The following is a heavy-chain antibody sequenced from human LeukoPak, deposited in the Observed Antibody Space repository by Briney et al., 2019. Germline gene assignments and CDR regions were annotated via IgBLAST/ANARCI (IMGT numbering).Heavy chain of an antibody. CDR1: GFTFNNYA. J-gene: IGHJ4*02. CDR2: ISGNGGRT. Sequence: PGGSLRLSCAASGFTFNNYAMSWVRQAPGKGLEWVAAISGNGGRTYYRDSVKGRFTISRDNPKNTLYLLMNSLSAEATALYYCAKEQTSSGYFDYWGQGTLVTVSS. V-gene: IGHV3-23*01. CDR3: AKEQTSSGYFDY. D-gene: IGHD3-10*01.